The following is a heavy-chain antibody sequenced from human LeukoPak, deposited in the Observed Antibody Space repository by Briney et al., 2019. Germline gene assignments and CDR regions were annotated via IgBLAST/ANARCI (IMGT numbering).Heavy chain of an antibody. CDR1: GFTFSSYA. D-gene: IGHD3-16*01. CDR2: ISYDGSNK. J-gene: IGHJ4*02. CDR3: ARPKTYYDYVWGTQSYYFDY. Sequence: GRSLRLSCAASGFTFSSYAMHWVRQAPGKGLEWVALISYDGSNKYYADSVKGRFTISRDNSKNTLYLQMNSLRAEDTAVYYCARPKTYYDYVWGTQSYYFDYWGQGTLVTVSS. V-gene: IGHV3-30-3*01.